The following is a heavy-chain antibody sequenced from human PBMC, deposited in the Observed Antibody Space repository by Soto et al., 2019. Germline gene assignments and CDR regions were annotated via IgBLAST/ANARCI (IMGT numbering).Heavy chain of an antibody. Sequence: PVGSLRLSCASSGFTFSSYWMHCVRQVPGKWLVWVSRINNDRSHTSYADSVKGRFTISRDNARNTLYLEMNSLRAEDTAVYYCARDGHCITTSCYGNWFESWGQGTLVTVSS. CDR1: GFTFSSYW. D-gene: IGHD2-2*01. CDR2: INNDRSHT. V-gene: IGHV3-74*01. J-gene: IGHJ5*01. CDR3: ARDGHCITTSCYGNWFES.